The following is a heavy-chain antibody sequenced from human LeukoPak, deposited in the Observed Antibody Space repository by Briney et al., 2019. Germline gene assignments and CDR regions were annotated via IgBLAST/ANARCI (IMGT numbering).Heavy chain of an antibody. Sequence: GESLKISCKGPGYSFTSYWIGWVRQMPGKGLEWMGIIYPGDSDTRYSPSFQGQVTISADKSISTAYLQWSSLKASDTAMYYCARCITGTTRPSYYMDVWGKGTTVTVSS. J-gene: IGHJ6*03. CDR3: ARCITGTTRPSYYMDV. V-gene: IGHV5-51*01. D-gene: IGHD1-7*01. CDR1: GYSFTSYW. CDR2: IYPGDSDT.